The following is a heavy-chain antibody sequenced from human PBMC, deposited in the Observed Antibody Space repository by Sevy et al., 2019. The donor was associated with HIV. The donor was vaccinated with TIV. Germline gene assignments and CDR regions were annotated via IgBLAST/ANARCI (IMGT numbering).Heavy chain of an antibody. V-gene: IGHV3-23*01. Sequence: GGSLRLSCAASGFTFSSYAMSWVRQAPGKGLEWVSAISGSGGSTYYADSVKGRFTISRDNSKNTQYLQMNSLRAEDTAVYYCAKDGSSSWYNYYYYMDVWGKGTTVTVSS. CDR2: ISGSGGST. CDR3: AKDGSSSWYNYYYYMDV. CDR1: GFTFSSYA. D-gene: IGHD6-13*01. J-gene: IGHJ6*03.